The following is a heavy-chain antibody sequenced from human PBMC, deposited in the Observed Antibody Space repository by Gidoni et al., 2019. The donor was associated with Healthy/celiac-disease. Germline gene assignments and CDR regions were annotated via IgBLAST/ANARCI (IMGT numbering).Heavy chain of an antibody. CDR2: ISSSSSYI. D-gene: IGHD2-2*01. CDR3: ARGSVVPAAISKGAYYGMDV. CDR1: GFTFSSYS. Sequence: EVQLVESGGGLVTPGGSLRLSCAASGFTFSSYSMNWVRQAPGKGLEWVSSISSSSSYIYYADSVKGRFTISRDNAKNSLYLQMNSLRAEDTAVYYCARGSVVPAAISKGAYYGMDVWGQGTTVTVSS. J-gene: IGHJ6*02. V-gene: IGHV3-21*01.